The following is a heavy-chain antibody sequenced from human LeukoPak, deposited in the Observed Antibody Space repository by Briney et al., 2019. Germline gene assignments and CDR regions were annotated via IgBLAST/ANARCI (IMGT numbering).Heavy chain of an antibody. J-gene: IGHJ4*02. CDR3: ARYRVLAAELDN. CDR1: GFTFSSYA. D-gene: IGHD6-25*01. CDR2: ISGSGGST. Sequence: PGGSLRLSCAASGFTFSSYAMSWVRQAPGKGLEWVSAISGSGGSTYYADSVKGRFTISRDNSKNTLYLQMNSLRTEDTAVYYCARYRVLAAELDNWGQGTLVTVSS. V-gene: IGHV3-23*01.